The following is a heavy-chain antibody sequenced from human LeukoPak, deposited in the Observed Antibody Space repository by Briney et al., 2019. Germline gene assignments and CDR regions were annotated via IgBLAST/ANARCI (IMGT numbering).Heavy chain of an antibody. CDR1: GGSISSYY. CDR2: IYTSGST. D-gene: IGHD5-18*01. J-gene: IGHJ4*02. Sequence: PSETLSLTCTVSGGSISSYYWSWIRQPPGKGLEWIGRIYTSGSTNYNPSLKSRVTISVDTSKNQFSLKLSSVTAADTAVYYCARQGVNIAMVEMIDYWGQGTLVTVSS. V-gene: IGHV4-59*08. CDR3: ARQGVNIAMVEMIDY.